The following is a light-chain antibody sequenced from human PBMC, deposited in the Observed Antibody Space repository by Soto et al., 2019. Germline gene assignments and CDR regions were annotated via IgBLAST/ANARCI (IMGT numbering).Light chain of an antibody. CDR1: QDISNC. CDR2: AAS. Sequence: DIQMTQSPSSVSASVGDRVTIICRASQDISNCLAWYQQKPGKAPKLLIYAASSLQSGVPSRFSGSGFGTDFTLTISSLQPEDFATYYCQQDKSLTLTFGGGTKVELK. CDR3: QQDKSLTLT. V-gene: IGKV1-12*01. J-gene: IGKJ4*01.